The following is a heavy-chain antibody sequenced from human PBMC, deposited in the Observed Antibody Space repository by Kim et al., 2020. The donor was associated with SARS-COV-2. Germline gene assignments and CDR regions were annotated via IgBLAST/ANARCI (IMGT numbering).Heavy chain of an antibody. J-gene: IGHJ4*02. CDR3: ASQTQWELRFFDY. V-gene: IGHV4-39*01. CDR1: GGSISSSSYY. Sequence: SETLSLTCTVSGGSISSSSYYWGWIRQPPGKGLEWIGSIYYSGSTYYNPSLKSRVTISVDTSKNQFSLKLSSVTAADTAVYYCASQTQWELRFFDYWGQGTLVTVSS. CDR2: IYYSGST. D-gene: IGHD1-26*01.